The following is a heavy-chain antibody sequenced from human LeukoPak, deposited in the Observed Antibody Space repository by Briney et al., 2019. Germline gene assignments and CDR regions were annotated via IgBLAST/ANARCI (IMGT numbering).Heavy chain of an antibody. CDR2: ISSSGSTI. CDR1: GLTFSDYY. J-gene: IGHJ5*02. Sequence: PGGSLRHSCAASGLTFSDYYMSWIRQAPGKGLQWVSYISSSGSTIYYADSVKGRFTISRDNAKNSLYLQMNSLRAEDTAVYYCARDYSSSWGYNWFVPWSQGTLVTVSS. CDR3: ARDYSSSWGYNWFVP. V-gene: IGHV3-11*01. D-gene: IGHD6-13*01.